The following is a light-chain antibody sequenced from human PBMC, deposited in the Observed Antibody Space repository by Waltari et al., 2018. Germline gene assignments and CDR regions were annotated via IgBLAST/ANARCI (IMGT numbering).Light chain of an antibody. Sequence: DTQMTPSPSSLSASVRARVTIHCRASQGISNSLAWYQQKPGKAPKLLLYAASRLESGVPSRFSGSGSGTDYTLTISSLQPEDFATYYCQQYYSTPPITFGQGTRLEIK. J-gene: IGKJ5*01. V-gene: IGKV1-NL1*01. CDR2: AAS. CDR1: QGISNS. CDR3: QQYYSTPPIT.